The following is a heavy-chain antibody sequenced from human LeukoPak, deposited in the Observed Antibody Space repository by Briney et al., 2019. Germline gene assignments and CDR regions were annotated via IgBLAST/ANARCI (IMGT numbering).Heavy chain of an antibody. CDR2: INPNTGAT. V-gene: IGHV1-2*02. CDR3: TRDHCSYINCYEDYYHGMDV. D-gene: IGHD2-2*01. J-gene: IGHJ6*02. Sequence: GASVKVSCKASGHTFTGYYMHWVREAPGQGHEWMGGINPNTGATDIAQKFQGRVTMTRDTSISADYMELSRLRSDDTAVYYCTRDHCSYINCYEDYYHGMDVWGQGTTVTVSS. CDR1: GHTFTGYY.